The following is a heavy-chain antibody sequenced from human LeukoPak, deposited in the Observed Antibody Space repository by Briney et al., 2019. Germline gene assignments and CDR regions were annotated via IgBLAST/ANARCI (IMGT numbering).Heavy chain of an antibody. V-gene: IGHV1-69*05. CDR1: GGTFSSYA. CDR2: IIPILGTA. D-gene: IGHD4-11*01. J-gene: IGHJ6*03. CDR3: ARVDYSNYYYYYYMDV. Sequence: SVKVSCKASGGTFSSYAISWVRQAPGQGLEWMGGIIPILGTADYAQKFQGRVTINTDESTSAAYMELSGLTSEDTAVYYCARVDYSNYYYYYYMDVWGKGTTVTVSS.